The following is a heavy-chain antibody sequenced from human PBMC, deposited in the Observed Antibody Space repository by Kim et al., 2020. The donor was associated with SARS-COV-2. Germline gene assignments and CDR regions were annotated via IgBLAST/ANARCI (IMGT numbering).Heavy chain of an antibody. Sequence: SLKSRVTISVDASKNQFSRKLSSVTAADTAVYYCAMVRGVIVSHINWFDPWGQGTLVTVSS. D-gene: IGHD3-10*01. CDR3: AMVRGVIVSHINWFDP. J-gene: IGHJ5*02. V-gene: IGHV4-39*01.